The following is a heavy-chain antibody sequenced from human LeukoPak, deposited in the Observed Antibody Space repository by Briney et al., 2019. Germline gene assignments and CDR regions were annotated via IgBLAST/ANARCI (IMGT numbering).Heavy chain of an antibody. CDR2: IIPILGIA. Sequence: SVKVSCKSSGGTFSSYAIIWVRQAPGQGLEWMGRIIPILGIANYAQKFQGRVTITADKSTSTAYMELSSLRSEDTAVYYCARLIEYSSPRAAFDIWGQGTMVTVSS. J-gene: IGHJ3*02. D-gene: IGHD6-6*01. V-gene: IGHV1-69*04. CDR3: ARLIEYSSPRAAFDI. CDR1: GGTFSSYA.